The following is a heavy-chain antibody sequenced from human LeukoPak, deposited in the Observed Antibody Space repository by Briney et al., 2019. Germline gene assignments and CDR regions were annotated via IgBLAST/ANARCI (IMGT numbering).Heavy chain of an antibody. D-gene: IGHD3-22*01. V-gene: IGHV3-21*01. Sequence: GGSLRLSCVASGFTFSSHSMNWVRQAPGKGLEWVSSISSSSSYIYYADSVKGRFTISRDNAKNSLYLQMNSLRAEDTAVYYCARDTHYYDSSGPHRAFDIWGQGTMVTVSS. CDR1: GFTFSSHS. J-gene: IGHJ3*02. CDR3: ARDTHYYDSSGPHRAFDI. CDR2: ISSSSSYI.